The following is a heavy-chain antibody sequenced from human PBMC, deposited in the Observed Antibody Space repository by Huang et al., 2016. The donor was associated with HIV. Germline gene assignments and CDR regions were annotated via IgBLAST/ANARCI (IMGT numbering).Heavy chain of an antibody. CDR3: ARSAVPGDGDWFDP. J-gene: IGHJ5*02. V-gene: IGHV3-30*04. CDR2: ISYYGRNK. Sequence: QVQLVESGGGLVQPGRSLRLSCAASGFTFTHYAGHWVRQATGKGLEWVAVISYYGRNKFYSDSVKGRFTISRDNSKSTLYLLMNSLRVDDTALYYCARSAVPGDGDWFDPWGQGTLVTVSS. D-gene: IGHD6-19*01. CDR1: GFTFTHYA.